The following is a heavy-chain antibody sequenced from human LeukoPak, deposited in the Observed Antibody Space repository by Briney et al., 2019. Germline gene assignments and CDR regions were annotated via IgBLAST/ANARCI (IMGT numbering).Heavy chain of an antibody. Sequence: ASVKVSCKASGYTFTSYAMNWVRQAPGQGLEWLGWINTNTGNPTYAQGFTGRFVFSLDTSVSTAYLQICSLKAEDTAVYYCARTIAAAGLYYYYYGMDVWGQGTTVTVSS. CDR2: INTNTGNP. CDR3: ARTIAAAGLYYYYYGMDV. V-gene: IGHV7-4-1*01. CDR1: GYTFTSYA. J-gene: IGHJ6*02. D-gene: IGHD6-13*01.